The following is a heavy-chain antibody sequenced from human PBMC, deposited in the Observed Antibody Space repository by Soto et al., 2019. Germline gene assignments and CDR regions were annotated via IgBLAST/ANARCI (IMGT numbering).Heavy chain of an antibody. V-gene: IGHV3-64D*08. CDR2: ISANGGST. D-gene: IGHD5-12*01. CDR1: GFTFNDNP. Sequence: GGSLRLSCSASGFTFNDNPMYWVRQAPGKGLEYVSLISANGGSTHYADSMKGRFSISRDNSENTLYLQMSSLRAEDTAVYYCVKGAGWLQDVDYWGQGTLVTVSS. CDR3: VKGAGWLQDVDY. J-gene: IGHJ4*02.